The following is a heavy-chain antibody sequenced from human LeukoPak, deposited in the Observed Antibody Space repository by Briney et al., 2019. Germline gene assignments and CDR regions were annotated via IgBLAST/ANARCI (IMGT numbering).Heavy chain of an antibody. Sequence: GGSLRLSCAATGFTFSSYAMSWVRQAPGKGLEWVSGITNSGGSTYYADSVKGRFTISRDNAKNTLYLQMNSLRAEDTAVYYCASSPDYWGQGTLVTVSS. CDR2: ITNSGGST. CDR3: ASSPDY. CDR1: GFTFSSYA. J-gene: IGHJ4*02. V-gene: IGHV3-23*01.